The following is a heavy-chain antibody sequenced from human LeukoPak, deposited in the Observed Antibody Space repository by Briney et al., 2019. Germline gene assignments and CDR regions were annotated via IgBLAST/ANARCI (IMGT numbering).Heavy chain of an antibody. CDR2: IIPILGIA. Sequence: ASVKVSCKASGGTFSSYAISWVRQAPGRGLEWMGRIIPILGIANYAQKFQGRVTITADKSTSTAYMELSSLRSEDTAVYYCARDNYYDSSGYGLDYWGQGTLVTVSS. CDR3: ARDNYYDSSGYGLDY. CDR1: GGTFSSYA. D-gene: IGHD3-22*01. V-gene: IGHV1-69*04. J-gene: IGHJ4*02.